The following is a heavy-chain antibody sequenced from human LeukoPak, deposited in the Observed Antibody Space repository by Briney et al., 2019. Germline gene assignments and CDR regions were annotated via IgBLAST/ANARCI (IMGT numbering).Heavy chain of an antibody. CDR3: ARDRRANGVRYFY. V-gene: IGHV1-2*02. CDR1: GYTFTGYY. D-gene: IGHD2-8*01. J-gene: IGHJ4*02. Sequence: GASVKVSCKASGYTFTGYYMHWVRQAPGQGLEWMGWINPNSGGTNYAQKFQGRVTMTRDTSISTAYMELSRLRSDDTAVYYCARDRRANGVRYFYWDQGTLVTVSS. CDR2: INPNSGGT.